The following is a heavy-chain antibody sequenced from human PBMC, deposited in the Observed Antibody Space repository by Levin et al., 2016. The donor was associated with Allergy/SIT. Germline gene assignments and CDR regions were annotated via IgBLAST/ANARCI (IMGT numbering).Heavy chain of an antibody. V-gene: IGHV3-23*01. J-gene: IGHJ4*02. CDR1: GFTFNNYA. Sequence: GESLKISCAASGFTFNNYAMSWVRQAPGKGLEWVSTITGSGGSTYYGDPVKGRFTISRDNSKNTLFLQMNSLRVEDTAVYYCAKLGVVNHPGAFDYWGQGTLVTVSS. CDR2: ITGSGGST. D-gene: IGHD3-3*01. CDR3: AKLGVVNHPGAFDY.